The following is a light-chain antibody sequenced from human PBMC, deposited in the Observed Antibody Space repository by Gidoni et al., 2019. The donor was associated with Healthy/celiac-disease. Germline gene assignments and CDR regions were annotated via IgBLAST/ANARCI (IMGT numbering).Light chain of an antibody. J-gene: IGLJ1*01. Sequence: QSAPTQPASVSGSPGQSITIPCTGTSSDVGGYNYVSWYQQHPGKAPKLMIYDVSKRPSGVSNRFSGSKSGNAASLTISGLQAEDEADYYCSSYTSSSTFYVFGTGTKVTVL. CDR1: SSDVGGYNY. CDR2: DVS. V-gene: IGLV2-14*01. CDR3: SSYTSSSTFYV.